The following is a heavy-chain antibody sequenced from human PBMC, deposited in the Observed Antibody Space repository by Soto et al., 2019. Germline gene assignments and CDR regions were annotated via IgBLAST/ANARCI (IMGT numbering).Heavy chain of an antibody. CDR1: GGTFSSYA. Sequence: SVKVSCKASGGTFSSYAISWVRQAPGQGLEWLGGIIPIFGTANYAQKFQGRVTITADESTSTAYMELSSLRSEDTAVYYCARVERYYDILTVHVPYYYYGMDVWGQGTTVTVSS. D-gene: IGHD3-9*01. CDR2: IIPIFGTA. J-gene: IGHJ6*02. V-gene: IGHV1-69*13. CDR3: ARVERYYDILTVHVPYYYYGMDV.